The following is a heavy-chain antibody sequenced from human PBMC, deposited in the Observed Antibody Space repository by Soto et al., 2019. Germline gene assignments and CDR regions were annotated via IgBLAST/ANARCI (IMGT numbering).Heavy chain of an antibody. Sequence: EVQLVESGGGLVQPGGSLRLSCAASGFTFSSYWMHWVRQAPGKGLVWVSRINSDGSSTSYADSVKGRFTISRDNAKNTLYLQMNSLRAEDTAVYYCARDLNTIFGVVNSAFDIWGQGTMVTVSS. CDR3: ARDLNTIFGVVNSAFDI. D-gene: IGHD3-3*01. J-gene: IGHJ3*02. CDR1: GFTFSSYW. V-gene: IGHV3-74*01. CDR2: INSDGSST.